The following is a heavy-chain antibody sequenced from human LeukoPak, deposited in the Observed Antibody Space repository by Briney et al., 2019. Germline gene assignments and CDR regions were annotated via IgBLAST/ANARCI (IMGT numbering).Heavy chain of an antibody. Sequence: PGGSLRLSCTASGFTLSNFWMTWVRQAPGKGLEWVANIKRDGSEKHYLDSVKGRFTISRDNAKNSLWLQTNSLRGEDTAVYYCARGHYGMEVWGQGTTVTVSS. CDR3: ARGHYGMEV. V-gene: IGHV3-7*04. CDR2: IKRDGSEK. CDR1: GFTLSNFW. J-gene: IGHJ6*02.